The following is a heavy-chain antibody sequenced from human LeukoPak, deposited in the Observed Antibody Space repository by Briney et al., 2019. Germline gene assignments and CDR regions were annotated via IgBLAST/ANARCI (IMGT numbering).Heavy chain of an antibody. CDR1: GYPFTSHY. V-gene: IGHV1-46*01. CDR2: INPSGGST. D-gene: IGHD6-19*01. J-gene: IGHJ4*02. CDR3: ARDEEQWLNDY. Sequence: ASVQGFCQASGYPFTSHYMHWVRPAPGQGVEWMGIINPSGGSTSYSQKFQGRVTMTRDMSTSTVYMEPSSLRSEDTAVYYCARDEEQWLNDYWGQGTLVTVSS.